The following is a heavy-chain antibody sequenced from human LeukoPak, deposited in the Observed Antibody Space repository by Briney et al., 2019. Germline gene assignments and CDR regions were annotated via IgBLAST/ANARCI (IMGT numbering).Heavy chain of an antibody. V-gene: IGHV3-21*01. Sequence: GGSLRLSCAASGFTFSSYSMNWVRQAPGKGLEWVSSISSSSSYIYYADSVKGRFTISRDNAKNSLYLQMNSLRAEDTAVYYCARDPPRYCSDGSCYHDYWGQGTLVTVSS. CDR1: GFTFSSYS. CDR3: ARDPPRYCSDGSCYHDY. J-gene: IGHJ4*02. CDR2: ISSSSSYI. D-gene: IGHD2-15*01.